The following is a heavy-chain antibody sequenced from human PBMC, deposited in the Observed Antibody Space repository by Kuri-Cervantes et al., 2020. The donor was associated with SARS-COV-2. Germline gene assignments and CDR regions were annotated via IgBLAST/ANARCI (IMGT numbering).Heavy chain of an antibody. Sequence: SETLSLTCTVSGGSMSPYYWSWIRQFPGKGLEFIGYIYHSGSTKYNPSLKSRVTLSVDTSKNQFSLNLSSMTAADTAVYYCVRSRATVTTFDYWGQGTLVTVSS. CDR1: GGSMSPYY. CDR2: IYHSGST. CDR3: VRSRATVTTFDY. V-gene: IGHV4-59*01. D-gene: IGHD4-17*01. J-gene: IGHJ4*02.